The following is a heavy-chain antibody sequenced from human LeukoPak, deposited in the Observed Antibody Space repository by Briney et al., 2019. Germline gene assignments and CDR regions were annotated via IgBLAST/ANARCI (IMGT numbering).Heavy chain of an antibody. CDR1: GFTFSSYS. Sequence: PGGSLRLSCAASGFTFSSYSMNWVRQAPGKGLEWVSYISSSSSKIYYADSVKGRFTISRDNAKNSLYLQMNSLRAEDTAVYYCAREHYFYYMDGWGKGTTVTVSS. J-gene: IGHJ6*03. CDR2: ISSSSSKI. CDR3: AREHYFYYMDG. V-gene: IGHV3-48*01.